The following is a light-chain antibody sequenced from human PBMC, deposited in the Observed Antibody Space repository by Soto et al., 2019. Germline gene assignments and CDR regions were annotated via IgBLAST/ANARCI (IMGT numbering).Light chain of an antibody. CDR1: QSVSRY. CDR3: HHRYNWPFT. Sequence: DIVLTQSPATLSLSPGERATLSCRASQSVSRYLAWYQQKPGQAPRLLISDASNRATGIPARFSGSGSGTDVTLTISSLEPEDFAVYYCHHRYNWPFTFGQGTKLE. V-gene: IGKV3-11*01. J-gene: IGKJ2*01. CDR2: DAS.